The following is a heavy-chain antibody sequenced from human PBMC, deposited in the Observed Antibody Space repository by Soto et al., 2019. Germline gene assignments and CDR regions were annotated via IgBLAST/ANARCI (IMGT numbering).Heavy chain of an antibody. V-gene: IGHV1-8*01. CDR1: GHTFSSHD. Sequence: QVQLVQSGAEVKKPGASVKVSCKASGHTFSSHDINWVRQATGQGLEWMGWMNPNTGNTGYAQTFQGRVSMTRDTSIDTAYMELSSLRSEDTAFYYCARGRAEYNSWLVLDYLGQGPLVTVSS. J-gene: IGHJ4*02. CDR3: ARGRAEYNSWLVLDY. CDR2: MNPNTGNT. D-gene: IGHD6-6*01.